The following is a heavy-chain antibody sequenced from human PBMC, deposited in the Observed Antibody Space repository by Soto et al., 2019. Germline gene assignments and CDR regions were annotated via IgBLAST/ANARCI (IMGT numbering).Heavy chain of an antibody. CDR1: GFSLSTSGVG. CDR2: IYWDDDK. CDR3: AHLTYYYDSSGYYSRAEYFQH. V-gene: IGHV2-5*02. Sequence: ESGPTLVNPTQTLTLTCTFSGFSLSTSGVGVGWIRQPPGKALEWLALIYWDDDKRYSPSLKSRLTITKDTSKNQVVLTMTNMDPVDTATYYCAHLTYYYDSSGYYSRAEYFQHWGQGTLVTV. J-gene: IGHJ1*01. D-gene: IGHD3-22*01.